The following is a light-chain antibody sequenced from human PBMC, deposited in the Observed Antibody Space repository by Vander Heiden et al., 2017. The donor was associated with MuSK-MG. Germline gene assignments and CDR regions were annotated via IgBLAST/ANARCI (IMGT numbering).Light chain of an antibody. Sequence: EIVLTQSPGTLSLSPGERASQSVSSSYLAWYQQKPGQAPRLLIYGASSRATGIPDRFSGSGSGTDFTLTISILDPEDFAVYYCQQYGSSPWTFGQGTKVEIK. V-gene: IGKV3-20*01. CDR1: QSVSSSY. CDR2: GAS. CDR3: QQYGSSPWT. J-gene: IGKJ1*01.